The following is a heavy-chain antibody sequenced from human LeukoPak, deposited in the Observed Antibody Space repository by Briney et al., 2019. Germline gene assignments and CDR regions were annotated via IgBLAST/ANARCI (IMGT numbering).Heavy chain of an antibody. D-gene: IGHD1-1*01. CDR3: ARTGSTGGY. CDR1: GGSVSGGNYY. Sequence: PSETLSLTCTVSGGSVSGGNYYCSWIRQSPGKGLEWIGHIHYSGSTVYNPSLKSRVTMSIDTSKNQFSLNLSSVTAADTAVYYCARTGSTGGYWGQGTLVTVSS. J-gene: IGHJ4*02. CDR2: IHYSGST. V-gene: IGHV4-61*01.